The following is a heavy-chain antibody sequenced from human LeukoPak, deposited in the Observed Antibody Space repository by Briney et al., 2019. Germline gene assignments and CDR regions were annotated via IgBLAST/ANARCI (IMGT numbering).Heavy chain of an antibody. Sequence: ASVKVSCKASGYTFTGYFIHWVRQAPGRGLEWMGWINPNSGGTNYAQKFQGRVTMTRDTSISTAYMDMSSLRSDDTAVYYCARNLWFGESSDAFDMWGQGTMVTVSS. CDR2: INPNSGGT. D-gene: IGHD3-10*01. CDR3: ARNLWFGESSDAFDM. CDR1: GYTFTGYF. J-gene: IGHJ3*02. V-gene: IGHV1-2*02.